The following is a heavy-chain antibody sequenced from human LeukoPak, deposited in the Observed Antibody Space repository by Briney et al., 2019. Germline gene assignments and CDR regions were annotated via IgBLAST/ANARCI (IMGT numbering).Heavy chain of an antibody. Sequence: YPSETVSLTCAVSGYSISSGYYWGWIRQPPGQGLEWIGNIYHSGSTYYNPSLKSRVTISIDTSKNQFSLKLSSVTAADTAVYYCARLGIAVAGTLDYWGQGTLVTVSS. V-gene: IGHV4-38-2*01. CDR3: ARLGIAVAGTLDY. D-gene: IGHD6-19*01. CDR2: IYHSGST. CDR1: GYSISSGYY. J-gene: IGHJ4*02.